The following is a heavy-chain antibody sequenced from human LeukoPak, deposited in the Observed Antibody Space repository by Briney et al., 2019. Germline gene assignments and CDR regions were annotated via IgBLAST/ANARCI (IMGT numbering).Heavy chain of an antibody. Sequence: SQTLSLTCAVSGGSISSGGYSWSWIRQPPGKGLEWIGYIYHSGSTYYNPSLKSRVTISVDRSKNQFSLKLSSVTAADTAAYYCASLVVRGVARNWGQGTLVTVSS. J-gene: IGHJ4*02. CDR3: ASLVVRGVARN. D-gene: IGHD3-10*01. CDR1: GGSISSGGYS. CDR2: IYHSGST. V-gene: IGHV4-30-2*01.